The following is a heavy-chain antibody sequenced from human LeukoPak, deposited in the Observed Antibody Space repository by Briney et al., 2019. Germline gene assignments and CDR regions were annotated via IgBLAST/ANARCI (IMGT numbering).Heavy chain of an antibody. CDR1: GFTFSSYA. V-gene: IGHV3-23*01. D-gene: IGHD3-3*01. J-gene: IGHJ4*02. CDR2: SSSGGST. CDR3: AKDFWSGYYPNY. Sequence: PGGSLRLSCAASGFTFSSYAMSWVRQAPGKGLEWVSGSSSGGSTYYADSVKGRFTISRDNSKNTLYLQMNSLRAEDTAVYYCAKDFWSGYYPNYWGQGTLVTVSS.